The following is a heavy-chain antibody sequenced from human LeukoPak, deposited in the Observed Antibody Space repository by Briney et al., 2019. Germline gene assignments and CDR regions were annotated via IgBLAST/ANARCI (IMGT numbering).Heavy chain of an antibody. Sequence: PGGCLRLSCAASGFTFSSYAMHWVRQAPGKGLEWVAVISYDGSNKYYADSVTGRFTISRDNSKNTLYLQMNSLRAEDTAVYYCARGSVVIDYWGQGTLVTVSS. D-gene: IGHD2-2*01. CDR3: ARGSVVIDY. V-gene: IGHV3-30-3*01. CDR2: ISYDGSNK. J-gene: IGHJ4*02. CDR1: GFTFSSYA.